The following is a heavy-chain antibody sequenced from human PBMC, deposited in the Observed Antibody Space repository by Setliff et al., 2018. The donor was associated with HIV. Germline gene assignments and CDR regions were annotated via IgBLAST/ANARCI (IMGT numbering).Heavy chain of an antibody. CDR3: ARDHCSSSGCYEYSYYGMDV. Sequence: ASVKVSSKASGYIFTDYYMHWVRQAPGQELGWMGRINPNSGGTNYAQKFQGRVTMTRDTSISTAYMEVSRLRSDDTAVYYCARDHCSSSGCYEYSYYGMDVWGQGTTVTVSS. D-gene: IGHD2-2*01. CDR2: INPNSGGT. V-gene: IGHV1-2*06. CDR1: GYIFTDYY. J-gene: IGHJ6*02.